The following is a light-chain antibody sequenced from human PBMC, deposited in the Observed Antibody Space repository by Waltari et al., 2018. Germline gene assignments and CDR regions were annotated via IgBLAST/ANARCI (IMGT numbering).Light chain of an antibody. J-gene: IGLJ2*01. CDR3: CSYGGGTTFVV. V-gene: IGLV2-23*01. CDR1: TRDIGNYKL. Sequence: QSALTQPASVSGSPGQSITISCTGTTRDIGNYKLVSWYQQHPGKVPKLMIYEGSERPSGVSNRCSGSKSGNTASLTISGLQAEDEADYYCCSYGGGTTFVVFGGGTKLTVL. CDR2: EGS.